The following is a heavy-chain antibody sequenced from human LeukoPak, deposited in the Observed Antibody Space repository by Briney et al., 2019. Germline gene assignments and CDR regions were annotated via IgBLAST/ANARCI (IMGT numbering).Heavy chain of an antibody. J-gene: IGHJ4*02. CDR1: GFTFSSYS. D-gene: IGHD3-10*01. CDR3: ARVYGSGSYEGRYFDY. V-gene: IGHV3-21*01. CDR2: ISSSSSYI. Sequence: GGSLRLSCAASGFTFSSYSMNWVRQAPGKGLEWVSSISSSSSYIYYADSVKGRFTISRDNAKNSLYLQMNSLRAEDTAVYYCARVYGSGSYEGRYFDYWGQGTLVTVSS.